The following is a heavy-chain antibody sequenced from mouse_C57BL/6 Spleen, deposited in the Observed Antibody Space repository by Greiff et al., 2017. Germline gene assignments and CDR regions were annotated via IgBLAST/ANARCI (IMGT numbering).Heavy chain of an antibody. CDR1: GYAFTNYL. D-gene: IGHD4-1*01. Sequence: QVQLQQSGAELVRPGTSVKVSCKASGYAFTNYLIEWVKQRPGQGLEWIGVINPGSGGTNYNEKFKGKATLTADKSSSTAYMQLSSLTSEDSAVYFCASSKLTGTGFAYWGQGTLVTVSA. CDR3: ASSKLTGTGFAY. V-gene: IGHV1-54*01. J-gene: IGHJ3*01. CDR2: INPGSGGT.